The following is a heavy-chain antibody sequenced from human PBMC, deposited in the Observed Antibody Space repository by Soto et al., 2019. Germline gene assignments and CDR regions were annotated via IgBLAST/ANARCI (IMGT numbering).Heavy chain of an antibody. CDR2: IYSNDEK. CDR1: GFSLSTARIG. J-gene: IGHJ4*02. V-gene: IGHV2-26*01. CDR3: ARINIGGFLEWLFLFDY. D-gene: IGHD3-3*01. Sequence: SGPTLVNNTETLTLTCTVSGFSLSTARIGVSWIRKPPGKALEWLAHIYSNDEKSYSTYLNSRLTISKDTSKGQVVLTMTNMDPVDTATYYCARINIGGFLEWLFLFDYWGQGTLVTVSS.